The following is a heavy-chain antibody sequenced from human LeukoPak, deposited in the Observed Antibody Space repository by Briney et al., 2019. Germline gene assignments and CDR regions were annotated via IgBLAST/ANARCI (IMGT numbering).Heavy chain of an antibody. J-gene: IGHJ4*02. CDR3: AREPVAVAGTGLYY. CDR1: GYTFTGYY. D-gene: IGHD6-19*01. Sequence: ASMKVSCKASGYTFTGYYMHWVRLAPGQGLEWMGWINPNSGGTNYAQKFQGRVTMTRDTSISTAYMELSRLRSDDTAVYYCAREPVAVAGTGLYYWGQGTLVTVSS. CDR2: INPNSGGT. V-gene: IGHV1-2*02.